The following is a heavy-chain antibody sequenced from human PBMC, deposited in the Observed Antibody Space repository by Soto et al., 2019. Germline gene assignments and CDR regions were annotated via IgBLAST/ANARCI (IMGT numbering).Heavy chain of an antibody. V-gene: IGHV1-2*02. Sequence: ASVKVSCKASGFTFTAYYIHWVRQAPGQGLEWMGWINPNSGATNYAQKFQGRVTMTRDTSISTAYMELRRLRSDDTALFYCAREEQWLGVEFWGQGTLVTVSS. CDR3: AREEQWLGVEF. CDR1: GFTFTAYY. D-gene: IGHD6-19*01. J-gene: IGHJ4*02. CDR2: INPNSGAT.